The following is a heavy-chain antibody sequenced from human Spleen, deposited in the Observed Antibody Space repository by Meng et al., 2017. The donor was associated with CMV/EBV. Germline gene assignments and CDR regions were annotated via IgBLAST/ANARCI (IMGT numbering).Heavy chain of an antibody. CDR1: GFTFSSYW. CDR2: INSDGSST. J-gene: IGHJ4*02. CDR3: ARGSSGSGWVFDY. V-gene: IGHV3-74*01. Sequence: GGSLRLSCAASGFTFSSYWMHWVRQAPGKGLVWVSRINSDGSSTSYADSVKGRFTISRDNAKNTLYLQMNSLRAEDTAVYYCARGSSGSGWVFDYWGQGTLVTVSS. D-gene: IGHD3-22*01.